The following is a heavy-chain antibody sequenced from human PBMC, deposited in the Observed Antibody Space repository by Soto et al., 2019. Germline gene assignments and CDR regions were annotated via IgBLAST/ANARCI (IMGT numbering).Heavy chain of an antibody. V-gene: IGHV3-9*02. CDR1: GFTSDDYA. Sequence: DVQLVESGGGLVQPGRSLRVSCAASGFTSDDYAMHWVRQAPGKGLEWVSGISWNSDSIGYADSVKARFTISRDNAKNSLYLQMNSLRAEDTALYYCAAIGYCSGGSCFDIWGQGTMVTVSS. CDR2: ISWNSDSI. CDR3: AAIGYCSGGSCFDI. J-gene: IGHJ3*02. D-gene: IGHD2-15*01.